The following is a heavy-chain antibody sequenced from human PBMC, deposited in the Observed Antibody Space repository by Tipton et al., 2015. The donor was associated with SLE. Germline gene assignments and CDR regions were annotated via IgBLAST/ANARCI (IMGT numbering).Heavy chain of an antibody. CDR3: AKVVKEPPSFAFDM. J-gene: IGHJ3*02. Sequence: SLRLSCAASGFTFSSYVMSWVRQAPGKGLEWVSSIRGSGDSTYYADSVKGRFTISRDNSKNTLYLQMNSLRIEDTAVYYCAKVVKEPPSFAFDMWGQGTMVTVSS. D-gene: IGHD4-23*01. CDR1: GFTFSSYV. V-gene: IGHV3-23*01. CDR2: IRGSGDST.